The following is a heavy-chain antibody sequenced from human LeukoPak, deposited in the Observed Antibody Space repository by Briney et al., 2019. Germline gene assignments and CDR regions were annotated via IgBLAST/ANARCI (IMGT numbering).Heavy chain of an antibody. CDR3: AKPDTAMVTGYFDY. CDR1: GFTFSSYA. J-gene: IGHJ4*02. CDR2: ISGSGGST. D-gene: IGHD5-18*01. V-gene: IGHV3-23*01. Sequence: GGSLRLSCAASGFTFSSYAMSWVRQAPGKGLEWVSAISGSGGSTYYADSVKGRFTISRDNSKNTLYLQMDSLRAEDTAVYYCAKPDTAMVTGYFDYWGQGTLVTVSS.